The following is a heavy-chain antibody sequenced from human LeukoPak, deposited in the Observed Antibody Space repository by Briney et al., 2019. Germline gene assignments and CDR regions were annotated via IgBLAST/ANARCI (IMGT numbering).Heavy chain of an antibody. V-gene: IGHV3-7*01. CDR3: ARTRLSCDC. D-gene: IGHD2/OR15-2a*01. CDR1: GFTFSSYW. CDR2: INLDGSEK. Sequence: GGSLRLSCAASGFTFSSYWMTWVRQAPGKGLEWVASINLDGSEKSYVDSVEGRFAISRDNAKKSLFLQMNSLRDEDTAVYYCARTRLSCDCWGQGTLVTVSS. J-gene: IGHJ4*02.